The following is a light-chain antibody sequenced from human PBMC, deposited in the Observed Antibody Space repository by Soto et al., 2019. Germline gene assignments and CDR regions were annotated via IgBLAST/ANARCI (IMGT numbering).Light chain of an antibody. J-gene: IGLJ1*01. CDR3: SSYAGNKYV. CDR2: KVS. Sequence: QSVLTQPASVSGSPGQSITISCTGTSSDVGGYNYVSWYQQYPGRVPKLLIYKVSNRPSGVSNRFSGTKSGNTASLTVSGLQAEDEADYYCSSYAGNKYVFGTGTKVTVL. CDR1: SSDVGGYNY. V-gene: IGLV2-14*01.